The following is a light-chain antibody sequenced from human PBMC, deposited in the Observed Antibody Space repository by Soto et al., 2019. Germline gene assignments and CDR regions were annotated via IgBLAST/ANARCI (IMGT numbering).Light chain of an antibody. CDR2: WAS. CDR1: QSVLFSSNNKNY. V-gene: IGKV4-1*01. J-gene: IGKJ2*01. CDR3: QQYLSPPYT. Sequence: DIVMTQSPDSLAVSLGERATINCKSSQSVLFSSNNKNYLAWYQHKPGQPPKLLIYWASTRESGVPDRFSGSGSGTDFTLTISSLQAEDVAVYYCQQYLSPPYTFGQGTKLEIK.